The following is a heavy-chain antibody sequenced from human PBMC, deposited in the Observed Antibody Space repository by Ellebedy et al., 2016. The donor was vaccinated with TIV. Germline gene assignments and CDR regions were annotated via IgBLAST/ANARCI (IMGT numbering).Heavy chain of an antibody. V-gene: IGHV3-33*08. CDR2: IWYDGSNK. Sequence: GESLKISCAAWGFSFSNFWMSWVRQAPGKGLEWVAVIWYDGSNKYYADSVKGRFTISRDNSKNTLYLQMNSLRAEDTAVYYCAREGPFDYWGQGTLVTVSS. CDR3: AREGPFDY. J-gene: IGHJ4*02. CDR1: GFSFSNFW.